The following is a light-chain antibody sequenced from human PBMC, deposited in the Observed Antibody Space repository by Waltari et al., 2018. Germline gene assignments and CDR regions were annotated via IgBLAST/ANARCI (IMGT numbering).Light chain of an antibody. V-gene: IGKV1-5*03. CDR2: KAS. J-gene: IGKJ1*01. CDR1: QSISNE. Sequence: DIQMTQSPSTLSASVGDRVTITCRASQSISNELAWYQQKPGKAPKLLIYKASSLESGVPSRFSGTGSGTEFTLTIRSLQPDDFATYYCQQYSNYWTFGRGTKVEVK. CDR3: QQYSNYWT.